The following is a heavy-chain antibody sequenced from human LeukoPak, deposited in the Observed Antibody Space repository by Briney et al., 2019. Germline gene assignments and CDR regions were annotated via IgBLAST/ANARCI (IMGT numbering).Heavy chain of an antibody. V-gene: IGHV3-23*01. CDR3: AKDKVGTIPLFDY. J-gene: IGHJ4*02. CDR2: ISGSGGNT. Sequence: PGGSLRLSCAASGFTFSNYAMSWVRQAQGKGLEWVSAISGSGGNTYYADSVRGRFTISRDNSKNTLYLQMNSLGAEDTAVYYCAKDKVGTIPLFDYWGQGTLVTVSS. CDR1: GFTFSNYA. D-gene: IGHD1-26*01.